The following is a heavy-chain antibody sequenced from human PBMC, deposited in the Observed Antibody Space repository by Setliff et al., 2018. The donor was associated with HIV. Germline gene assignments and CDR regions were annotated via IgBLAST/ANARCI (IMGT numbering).Heavy chain of an antibody. V-gene: IGHV4-4*07. CDR3: ARGFGSLDP. J-gene: IGHJ5*02. Sequence: SETLSLTCSVSGGSISSYYWSWIRQPAGKGLEWIGRIYARGGTNYNPSLESRVTMSLDTSKNRFSLNLRSVTAADTAVYYCARGFGSLDPWGKGTLVTVSS. CDR1: GGSISSYY. CDR2: IYARGGT. D-gene: IGHD1-26*01.